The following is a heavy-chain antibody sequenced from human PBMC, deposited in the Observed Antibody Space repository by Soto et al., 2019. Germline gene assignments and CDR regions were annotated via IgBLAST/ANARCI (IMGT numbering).Heavy chain of an antibody. V-gene: IGHV4-59*01. Sequence: SETLSLTCTVSGGSISSYYWSWIRQPPGKGLEWIGYIYYSGSTHYNPSLKSRVTISVDTSKNPFSLKLSSVTAADTAVYYCARSRYGSGSYYNRQYYYYYGMDVWGQGTTVTVSS. CDR3: ARSRYGSGSYYNRQYYYYYGMDV. J-gene: IGHJ6*02. CDR1: GGSISSYY. D-gene: IGHD3-10*01. CDR2: IYYSGST.